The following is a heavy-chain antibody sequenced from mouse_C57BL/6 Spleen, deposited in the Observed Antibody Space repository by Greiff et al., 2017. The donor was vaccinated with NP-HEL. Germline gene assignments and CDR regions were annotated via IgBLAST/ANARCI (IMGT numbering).Heavy chain of an antibody. D-gene: IGHD1-1*01. Sequence: QVHVKQSGAELARPGASVKLSCKASGYTFTSSGITWVKQRPGQGLEWIGDIYPGSGSTNYNEKFKSKATLTVDTSSSTAYMQLSSLTSEDSAVYYCARDYYGSSPAWFAYWGQGTLVTVSA. CDR2: IYPGSGST. CDR3: ARDYYGSSPAWFAY. CDR1: GYTFTSSG. V-gene: IGHV1-55*01. J-gene: IGHJ3*01.